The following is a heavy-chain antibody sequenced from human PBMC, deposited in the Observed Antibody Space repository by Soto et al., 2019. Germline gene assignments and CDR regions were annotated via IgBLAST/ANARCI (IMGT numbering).Heavy chain of an antibody. CDR1: GFPFTTYG. CDR2: ISYDGSNK. D-gene: IGHD3-10*01. CDR3: VGGRYCFDY. J-gene: IGHJ4*02. V-gene: IGHV3-30*03. Sequence: QVQLVESGGGVVQPGRSLRLSCAASGFPFTTYGMHWVREGPGKGLEWVAVISYDGSNKYYADSVKGRFTISRDNSKNTLYLQMNSLRPEDTALYYCVGGRYCFDYRGQGTLVTVSS.